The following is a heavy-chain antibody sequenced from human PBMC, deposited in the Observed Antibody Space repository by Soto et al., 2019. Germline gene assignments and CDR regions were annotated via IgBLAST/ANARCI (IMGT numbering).Heavy chain of an antibody. J-gene: IGHJ6*02. CDR3: AKVTTMVRGVMDV. CDR2: ISGSGGST. Sequence: EVQLLESGGGLVQPGGSLRLSCAASGFTFSSYAMSWVRQAPGKGLEWVSAISGSGGSTYYADSVKGRFTISRDDSKNTLYLQMNSLRAEDTAVYYCAKVTTMVRGVMDVWGQGTTVTVSS. D-gene: IGHD3-10*01. CDR1: GFTFSSYA. V-gene: IGHV3-23*01.